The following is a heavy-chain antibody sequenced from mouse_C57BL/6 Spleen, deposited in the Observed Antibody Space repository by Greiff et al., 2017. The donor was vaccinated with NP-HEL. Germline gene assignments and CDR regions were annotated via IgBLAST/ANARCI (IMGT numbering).Heavy chain of an antibody. CDR1: GFTFSDYG. Sequence: EVKLVESGGGLVKPGGSLKLSCAASGFTFSDYGMHWVRQAPEKGLEWVAYISSGSSTIYYADTVKGRFTISRDNAKNTLFLQMTSLRSEDTAMYYCARRYYYGSSYVFDYWGQGTTLTVSS. CDR2: ISSGSSTI. D-gene: IGHD1-1*01. V-gene: IGHV5-17*01. J-gene: IGHJ2*01. CDR3: ARRYYYGSSYVFDY.